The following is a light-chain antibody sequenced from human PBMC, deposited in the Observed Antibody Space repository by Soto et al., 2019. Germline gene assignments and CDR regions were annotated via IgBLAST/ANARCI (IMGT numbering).Light chain of an antibody. J-gene: IGKJ1*01. CDR3: QQYYTYPWT. CDR1: QGISSY. V-gene: IGKV1-8*01. Sequence: AIRMTQSPSSLSASTGDRVTITCRASQGISSYLAWFQQKPGRPPKLLMSATSTLQSDVPSRFSGSGSRTDFTLTIGCLQSEDLATYYCQQYYTYPWTFGQGTKVEIK. CDR2: ATS.